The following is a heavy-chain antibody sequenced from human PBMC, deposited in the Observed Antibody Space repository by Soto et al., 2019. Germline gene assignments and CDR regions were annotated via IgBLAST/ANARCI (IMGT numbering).Heavy chain of an antibody. CDR1: GFTFGDFA. V-gene: IGHV3-49*03. J-gene: IGHJ4*02. CDR2: IRSKVSGGKT. D-gene: IGHD3-22*01. Sequence: GGSLRLSCTTSGFTFGDFAMSWFRQAPGKGLEWVSFIRSKVSGGKTEYAASVEGRFTISRDDSNSIAYLEMNSLNPEDAAVYYCARAPKYHYESSGYYYYFDYWGQGTLVTVS. CDR3: ARAPKYHYESSGYYYYFDY.